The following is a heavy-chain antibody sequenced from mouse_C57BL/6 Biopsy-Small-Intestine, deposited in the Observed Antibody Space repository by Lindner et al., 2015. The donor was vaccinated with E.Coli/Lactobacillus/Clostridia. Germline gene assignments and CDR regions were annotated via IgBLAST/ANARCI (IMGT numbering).Heavy chain of an antibody. CDR3: ARGNYGGDYFDY. Sequence: VQLQESGGGLVKPGGSLKLSCAASGFTFSDYGMHWVRQVPEKGLEWVASISSGSSTIHYTDIVKGRFTISRDNAKNTLFPQMTSLRSEDTAMYYCARGNYGGDYFDYWGQGTTLTVSS. CDR1: GFTFSDYG. D-gene: IGHD2-1*01. V-gene: IGHV5-17*01. CDR2: ISSGSSTI. J-gene: IGHJ2*01.